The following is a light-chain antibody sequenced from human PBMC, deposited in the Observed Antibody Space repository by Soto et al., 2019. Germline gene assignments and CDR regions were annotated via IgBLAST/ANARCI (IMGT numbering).Light chain of an antibody. CDR2: DTS. Sequence: EIVMTQSPATLSVSPGERATLSCRASQSVSSNLAWYQQKPGQATRLLIYDTSTKATGIPDRFSGSGSGTKFTLTFSSLQSEDFAVYHCQQYDNKPPITFGQGTRLEIK. J-gene: IGKJ5*01. CDR1: QSVSSN. CDR3: QQYDNKPPIT. V-gene: IGKV3-15*01.